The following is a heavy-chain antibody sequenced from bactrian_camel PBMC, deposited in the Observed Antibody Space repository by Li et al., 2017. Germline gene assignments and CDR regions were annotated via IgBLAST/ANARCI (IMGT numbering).Heavy chain of an antibody. V-gene: IGHV3S42*01. Sequence: DVQLVESGGGSVQAGGSLRLTCAASEFTTRDTCMGWFRQVPGQARESVASVYLGSDGGDETTYADSVKGRFTISRDNAENTLYLQMNNLKPDDTAMYYCAATRASLECRNWYASLLPSGFSYWGQGTQVTVS. CDR2: VYLGSDGGDET. D-gene: IGHD1*01. J-gene: IGHJ4*01. CDR1: EFTTRDTC. CDR3: AATRASLECRNWYASLLPSGFSY.